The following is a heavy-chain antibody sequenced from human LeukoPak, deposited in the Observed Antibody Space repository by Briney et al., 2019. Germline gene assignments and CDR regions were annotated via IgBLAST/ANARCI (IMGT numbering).Heavy chain of an antibody. Sequence: PSETLSLTCTVSGGSISSYYWSWIRQPPGKGLEWIGYIYYSGSTNYNPSLKSRATISVDTSKNQFSLKLSSVTAADTAIYYCARAVSGRFDYWGQGTLVTVSS. CDR3: ARAVSGRFDY. D-gene: IGHD6-19*01. CDR1: GGSISSYY. V-gene: IGHV4-59*08. J-gene: IGHJ4*02. CDR2: IYYSGST.